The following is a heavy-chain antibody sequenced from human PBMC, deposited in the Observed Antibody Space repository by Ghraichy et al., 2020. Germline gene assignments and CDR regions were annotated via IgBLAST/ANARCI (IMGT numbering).Heavy chain of an antibody. Sequence: SETLSLTCTVSGDSISGSTYYWGWIRQPPGKGLEWIGNVYYNGRTYYNPSLKSRVTMSVDTSKNQLSLELSSVTAADTAVYYCAGPYQSRFDYWGQGTLVTVSS. CDR1: GDSISGSTYY. J-gene: IGHJ4*02. CDR2: VYYNGRT. V-gene: IGHV4-39*01. CDR3: AGPYQSRFDY.